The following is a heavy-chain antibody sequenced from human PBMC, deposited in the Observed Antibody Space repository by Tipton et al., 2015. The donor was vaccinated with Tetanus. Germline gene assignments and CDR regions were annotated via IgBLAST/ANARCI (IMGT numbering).Heavy chain of an antibody. CDR3: AKDHGPEITSVAATRYYYYGMDV. D-gene: IGHD2-15*01. CDR1: GFTVSSNY. Sequence: SLRLSCAASGFTVSSNYMSWVRQAPGKGLEWVSVISGSGDSTYYADSVKGRFTISRDNSKNTLYLQMNSLRAEDTAVYYCAKDHGPEITSVAATRYYYYGMDVWGQGTTVTVSS. V-gene: IGHV3-23*01. J-gene: IGHJ6*02. CDR2: ISGSGDST.